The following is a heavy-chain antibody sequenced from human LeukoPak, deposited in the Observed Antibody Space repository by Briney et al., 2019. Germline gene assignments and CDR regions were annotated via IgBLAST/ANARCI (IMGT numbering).Heavy chain of an antibody. Sequence: GASVKVSCKASGYTFTSYAMHWVRQAPGQRLEWMGWINAGNGNTKYSQKFQGRVTITRDTSASTAYMDLSSLRSEDTAVYYCARAGTAMATPRFDYWGQGTLVTVSS. CDR1: GYTFTSYA. CDR3: ARAGTAMATPRFDY. V-gene: IGHV1-3*01. CDR2: INAGNGNT. D-gene: IGHD5-18*01. J-gene: IGHJ4*02.